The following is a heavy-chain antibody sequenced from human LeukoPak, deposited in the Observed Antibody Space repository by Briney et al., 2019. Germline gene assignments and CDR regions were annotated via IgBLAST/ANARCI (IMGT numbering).Heavy chain of an antibody. CDR1: GFTFSSYA. V-gene: IGHV3-30*04. CDR2: ISYDGSNK. D-gene: IGHD5-18*01. J-gene: IGHJ4*02. CDR3: ARGSAYSYDFTRRERTKSRLDY. Sequence: GSLRLSCAASGFTFSSYAIHWVRQAPGKGLEWVAVISYDGSNKYYADSVKGRFTISRDNSKNTLYLQMNSLRAEDTAVYYCARGSAYSYDFTRRERTKSRLDYWGQGTLVTVSS.